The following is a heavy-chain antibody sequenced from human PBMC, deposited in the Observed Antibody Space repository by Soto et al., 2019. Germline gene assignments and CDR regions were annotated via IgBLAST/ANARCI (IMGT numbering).Heavy chain of an antibody. CDR3: AREGPLGYCSSTSCPEPLDY. CDR1: GYTFTGYY. V-gene: IGHV1-2*04. D-gene: IGHD2-2*01. J-gene: IGHJ4*02. Sequence: QVQLVQSGAEVKKPGASVKVSCKASGYTFTGYYMHWVRQAPGQGLEWMGWINPNSGGTNYAQKFQGWVTMTRETSISTAYMELSRLRSDDTAVYYCAREGPLGYCSSTSCPEPLDYWGQGTLVTVSS. CDR2: INPNSGGT.